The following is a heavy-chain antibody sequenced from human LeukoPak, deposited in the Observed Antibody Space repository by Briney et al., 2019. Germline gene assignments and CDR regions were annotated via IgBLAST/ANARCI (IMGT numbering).Heavy chain of an antibody. CDR3: ARNSCSGGSCYDNRGYFDY. CDR2: IYTSGST. CDR1: GASISSGSYY. J-gene: IGHJ4*02. D-gene: IGHD2-15*01. Sequence: SETLSLTCTVSGASISSGSYYWSWIRQPAGEGLEWIGRIYTSGSTNYNPSLKSRVTISVDTSKNQFSLKLSSVTAADTAVYFCARNSCSGGSCYDNRGYFDYWGQGTLVTVSS. V-gene: IGHV4-61*02.